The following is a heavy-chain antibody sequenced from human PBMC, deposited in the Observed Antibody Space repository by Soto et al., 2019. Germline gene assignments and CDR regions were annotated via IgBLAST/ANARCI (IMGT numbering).Heavy chain of an antibody. CDR2: IKQDGSDK. Sequence: GGSLRLSCAASGFTFSSYWMSWVRQAPGKGLEWVANIKQDGSDKYYVDSVKGRFTISRDNAKNSLYLQMNSLRAEDTAVYYCATVVTVAVAARPFDYWGQGTLVTVSS. CDR3: ATVVTVAVAARPFDY. J-gene: IGHJ4*02. CDR1: GFTFSSYW. V-gene: IGHV3-7*01. D-gene: IGHD6-19*01.